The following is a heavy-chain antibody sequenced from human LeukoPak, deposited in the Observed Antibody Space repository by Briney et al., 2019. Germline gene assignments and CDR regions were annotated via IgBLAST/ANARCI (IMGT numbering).Heavy chain of an antibody. D-gene: IGHD3-22*01. CDR3: ARRYRYYDSSGYYDPFDY. J-gene: IGHJ4*02. Sequence: PSETLSLTCAVYGGSFSGYYWSWIRQPPGKGLEWIGEINHSGSTNYNPSLKSRVTISVDTSKNQFSLKLSSVTAANTAVYYCARRYRYYDSSGYYDPFDYWGQGTLVTVSS. CDR2: INHSGST. CDR1: GGSFSGYY. V-gene: IGHV4-34*01.